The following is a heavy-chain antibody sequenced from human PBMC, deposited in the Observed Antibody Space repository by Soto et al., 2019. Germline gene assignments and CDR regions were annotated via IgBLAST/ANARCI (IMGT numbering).Heavy chain of an antibody. V-gene: IGHV3-30*18. Sequence: PGGSLRLSCTASGFTFKNYGMHWVRQAPGKGLEWVAVISFDGNNKYYADFVKGRFSISRDNSKNTLYLRLNSLSAEDTAVYFCAKDDSWSFFYLYVMGVWGQGTSVTVSS. J-gene: IGHJ6*02. D-gene: IGHD1-26*01. CDR2: ISFDGNNK. CDR1: GFTFKNYG. CDR3: AKDDSWSFFYLYVMGV.